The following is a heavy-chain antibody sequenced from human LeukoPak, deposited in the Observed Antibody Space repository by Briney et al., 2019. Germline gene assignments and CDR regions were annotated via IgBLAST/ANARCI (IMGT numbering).Heavy chain of an antibody. CDR2: IYSGGST. J-gene: IGHJ3*02. V-gene: IGHV3-53*01. D-gene: IGHD3-22*01. Sequence: GGSLRLSCAASGSTFSSNYMSWVRQAPGKGLEWVSVIYSGGSTYYSDSVKGRFTISRDNSKNTMYLQMNSLRAEDTAVYYCARDAVSGDAFDIWGQGTMVTVSS. CDR3: ARDAVSGDAFDI. CDR1: GSTFSSNY.